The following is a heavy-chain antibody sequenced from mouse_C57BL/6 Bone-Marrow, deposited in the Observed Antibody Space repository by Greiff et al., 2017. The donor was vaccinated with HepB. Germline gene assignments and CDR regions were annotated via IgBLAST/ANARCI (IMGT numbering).Heavy chain of an antibody. CDR3: ARERDYDGFAY. CDR2: ISYSGST. Sequence: EVQLVESGPGMVKPSQSLSLTCTVTGYSITSGYDWHWIRHFPGNKLEWMGYISYSGSTNYNPSLKSRISITHDTSKNHFSLKLNSVTTEDTATYYCARERDYDGFAYWGQGTLVTVSA. J-gene: IGHJ3*01. CDR1: GYSITSGYD. V-gene: IGHV3-1*01. D-gene: IGHD2-4*01.